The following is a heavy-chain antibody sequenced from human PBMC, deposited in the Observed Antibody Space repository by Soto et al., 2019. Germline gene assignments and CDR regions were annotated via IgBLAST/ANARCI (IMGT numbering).Heavy chain of an antibody. Sequence: EVQLVESGGGLVQPGGSLRLSCAASGFTLSDHYMDWVRQAPGKGLEWVGRTTNKANSYTTQYAASVKDRFTISRDDSALYLQMNSLKTEDTAVYYCVRETSWFDPWGQGTLVTVSS. CDR1: GFTLSDHY. CDR3: VRETSWFDP. V-gene: IGHV3-72*01. D-gene: IGHD2-2*01. J-gene: IGHJ5*02. CDR2: TTNKANSYTT.